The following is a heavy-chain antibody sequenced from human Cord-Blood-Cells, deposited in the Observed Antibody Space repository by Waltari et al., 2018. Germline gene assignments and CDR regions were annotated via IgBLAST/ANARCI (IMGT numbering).Heavy chain of an antibody. CDR3: AGADSSSGWYGGYYYGMDV. CDR2: IIPIFGTA. CDR1: GGTFSSYA. D-gene: IGHD6-19*01. V-gene: IGHV1-69*01. Sequence: QVQLVQSGAEVKKPGSSVKVSCKASGGTFSSYAISWVRQAPGQGLEWMGGIIPIFGTANYAQKFQGRVTITADESTSTAYMELSSLRSGDTAVYYCAGADSSSGWYGGYYYGMDVWGQGTTVTVSS. J-gene: IGHJ6*02.